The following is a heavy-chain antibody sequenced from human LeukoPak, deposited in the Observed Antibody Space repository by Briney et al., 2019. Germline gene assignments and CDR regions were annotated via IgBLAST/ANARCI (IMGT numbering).Heavy chain of an antibody. V-gene: IGHV3-7*04. J-gene: IGHJ4*02. CDR3: ARDQPGDYYDSSGPGDY. CDR1: GFTFSSYW. Sequence: GGSLRLSCAASGFTFSSYWMSWVRQAQGKGLEWVANIKQDGSEKYYVDSVKGRFTISRDNAKNSLYLQMNSLRAEDTAVYYCARDQPGDYYDSSGPGDYWGQGTLVTVSS. D-gene: IGHD3-22*01. CDR2: IKQDGSEK.